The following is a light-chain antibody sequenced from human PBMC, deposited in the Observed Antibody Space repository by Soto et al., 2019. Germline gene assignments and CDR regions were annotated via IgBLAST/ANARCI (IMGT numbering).Light chain of an antibody. V-gene: IGLV7-43*01. CDR3: QLYYGGSYV. CDR2: NTN. J-gene: IGLJ1*01. Sequence: QAGVTQEPSLTVSPGGTVTLTCASSTGAVTSGYYPNWFQQNPGHAPRALIYNTNNKHSWTPARFSGSLLGGKAALTLSGAQPEDEAEYFCQLYYGGSYVFGTGTKVTVL. CDR1: TGAVTSGYY.